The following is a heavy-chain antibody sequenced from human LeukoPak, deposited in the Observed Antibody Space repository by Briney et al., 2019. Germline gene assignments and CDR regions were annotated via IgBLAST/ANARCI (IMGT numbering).Heavy chain of an antibody. D-gene: IGHD3-9*01. Sequence: ASVKVSCKVSGYTLTELSMHWVRQAPGKGLEWMGGFDPEDGETIYAQKFQGRVTMTEDTSTDTAYMELSSLRSEDTAVYYCATGRALRYFDWLLYETVFDYWGQGTLVTVSS. CDR1: GYTLTELS. CDR2: FDPEDGET. V-gene: IGHV1-24*01. J-gene: IGHJ4*02. CDR3: ATGRALRYFDWLLYETVFDY.